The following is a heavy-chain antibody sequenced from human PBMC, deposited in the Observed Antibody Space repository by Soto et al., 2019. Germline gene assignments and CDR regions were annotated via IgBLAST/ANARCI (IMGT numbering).Heavy chain of an antibody. CDR2: IHSDGSST. CDR3: ARGDRGAFDL. CDR1: GFTFSYYW. V-gene: IGHV3-74*01. Sequence: EVQLVESGGGLVRPGGSLRLSCAASGFTFSYYWMHWVRQAPGKGLEWVSRIHSDGSSTTYADFVKGRFIICRDNARNTVDLQMNSVRVEYMAVYYCARGDRGAFDLWGQGTVVTVSS. D-gene: IGHD1-26*01. J-gene: IGHJ3*01.